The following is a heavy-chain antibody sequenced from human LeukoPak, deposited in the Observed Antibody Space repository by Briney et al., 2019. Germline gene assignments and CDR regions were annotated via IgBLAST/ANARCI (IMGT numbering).Heavy chain of an antibody. Sequence: PGGSLRLSCAASGFTFSSYDMHWVRQATGKGLEWVSAIGTAGDTYYPGSVKGRFTISRENAKNSLYLQMNSLRAGDTAVYCCARALYGSGSLDYWGQGTLVTVSS. V-gene: IGHV3-13*01. J-gene: IGHJ4*02. CDR2: IGTAGDT. D-gene: IGHD3-10*01. CDR3: ARALYGSGSLDY. CDR1: GFTFSSYD.